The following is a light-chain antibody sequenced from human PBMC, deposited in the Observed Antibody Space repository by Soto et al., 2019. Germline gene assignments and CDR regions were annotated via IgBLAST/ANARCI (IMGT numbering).Light chain of an antibody. CDR2: EVS. V-gene: IGLV2-14*01. J-gene: IGLJ1*01. Sequence: QSVLTQPASVSGSPGQSITISCTGTSGDVGGHNYVSWYQHHADKAPKLMIYEVSNRPSGVSNRFSGSKSGNTASLTIYGLQAEDEADYYCSSFSSSSTLYVFGTGTKVTVL. CDR1: SGDVGGHNY. CDR3: SSFSSSSTLYV.